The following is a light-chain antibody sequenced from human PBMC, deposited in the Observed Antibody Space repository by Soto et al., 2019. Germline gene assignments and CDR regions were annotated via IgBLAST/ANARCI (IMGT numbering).Light chain of an antibody. V-gene: IGKV3-20*01. CDR2: GAS. Sequence: DIVLTQSPGSLSRSPGERATLSCRASQSVPRTYLAWYQKKPGQTPSLLIYGASTRATGIPDRFSGSGSGTDFTLTISRLEPEDFGVYYWQQYGSSYWTFGQGTKVEIK. CDR3: QQYGSSYWT. J-gene: IGKJ1*01. CDR1: QSVPRTY.